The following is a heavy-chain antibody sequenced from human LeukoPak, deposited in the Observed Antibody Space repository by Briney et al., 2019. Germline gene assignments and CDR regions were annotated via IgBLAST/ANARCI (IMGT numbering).Heavy chain of an antibody. D-gene: IGHD2-2*01. CDR1: GFTFSSYA. J-gene: IGHJ4*02. CDR3: ARGDCSSTSCYFDY. CDR2: ISSNGGST. V-gene: IGHV3-64*01. Sequence: GGSLRLSCAASGFTFSSYAMHWVRQAPGKGLEYVSAISSNGGSTYYANSVKGRFTISRDNSKNTLYLQMGSLRAEDMAVYYCARGDCSSTSCYFDYWGQGTLVTVSS.